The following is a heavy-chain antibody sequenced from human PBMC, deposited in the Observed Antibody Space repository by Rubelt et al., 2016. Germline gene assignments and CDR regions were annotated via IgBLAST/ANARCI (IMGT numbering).Heavy chain of an antibody. CDR2: INHSGST. Sequence: QVQLQQWGAGLLKPSETLSLTCAVYGGSFSGYYWSWIRQPPGKGLDWIGEINHSGSTNYTPPPKGGVTISVDTSKNQVSRKLSAVTAADTAVYYCARDRSDGSGSQGGDYWGQGTLVTVSS. D-gene: IGHD3-10*01. CDR1: GGSFSGYY. V-gene: IGHV4-34*01. J-gene: IGHJ4*02. CDR3: ARDRSDGSGSQGGDY.